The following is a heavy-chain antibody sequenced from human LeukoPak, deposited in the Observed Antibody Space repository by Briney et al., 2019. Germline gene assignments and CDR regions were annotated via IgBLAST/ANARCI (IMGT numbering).Heavy chain of an antibody. CDR3: ARGIAAAVSRYYFDY. D-gene: IGHD6-13*01. V-gene: IGHV4-34*01. CDR1: GGSFSGYY. CDR2: INHSGST. Sequence: TTSETLSLTCAVYGGSFSGYYWSWIRQPPGKGLEWIGEINHSGSTNYNPSLKSRVTISVDTSKNQFSLKLSSVTAADTAVYYCARGIAAAVSRYYFDYWGQGTLVTVSS. J-gene: IGHJ4*02.